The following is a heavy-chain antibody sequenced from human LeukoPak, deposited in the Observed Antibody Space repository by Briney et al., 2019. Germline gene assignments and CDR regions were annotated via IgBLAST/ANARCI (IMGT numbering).Heavy chain of an antibody. D-gene: IGHD6-13*01. V-gene: IGHV3-7*03. J-gene: IGHJ4*02. CDR1: GFTFSSYT. Sequence: GGSLRLSCTASGFTFSSYTMSWVRQAPGKGLEWVANIRQDGSTKYYVDSVKGRFTISRDNAMNSLYLQMNSLRAEDTAIYYCARSIPYGTTWYGRSDFWGQGTLVTVSS. CDR2: IRQDGSTK. CDR3: ARSIPYGTTWYGRSDF.